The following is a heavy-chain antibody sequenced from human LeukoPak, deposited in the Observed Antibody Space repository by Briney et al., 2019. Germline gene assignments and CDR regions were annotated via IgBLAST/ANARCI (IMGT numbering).Heavy chain of an antibody. CDR2: IYYGGTT. D-gene: IGHD5-12*01. CDR1: GGSITSNSYY. V-gene: IGHV4-39*01. CDR3: ARPSGYSAYDYGY. Sequence: SETLSLTCTVSGGSITSNSYYWAWLRQPPGKGLEWIGSIYYGGTTYYSPSLKSRVTISVDTSKNQFSLKVTSVTAADTAVYYCARPSGYSAYDYGYWGQGTLVTVSS. J-gene: IGHJ4*02.